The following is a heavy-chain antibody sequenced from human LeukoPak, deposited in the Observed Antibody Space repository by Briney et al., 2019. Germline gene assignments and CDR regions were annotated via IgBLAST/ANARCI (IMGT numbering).Heavy chain of an antibody. J-gene: IGHJ4*02. D-gene: IGHD3-22*01. V-gene: IGHV1-2*02. CDR3: ARDWYYYDSSGYYPGY. CDR1: GYTFTGYY. CDR2: INPNSGGT. Sequence: ASVKVSCKASGYTFTGYYMHWVRQAPGQGLEWMGWINPNSGGTNYAQKFQGRVTMTRDTSISTAYMELSRLRSDDTAVYYCARDWYYYDSSGYYPGYWGQGTLATVSS.